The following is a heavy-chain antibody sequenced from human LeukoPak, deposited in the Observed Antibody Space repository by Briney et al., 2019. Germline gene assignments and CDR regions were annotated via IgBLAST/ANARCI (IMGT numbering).Heavy chain of an antibody. CDR3: ARRGTYYYDSSGYRGAFDI. J-gene: IGHJ3*02. CDR1: GGTFSSYA. CDR2: IIPILGIA. V-gene: IGHV1-69*04. Sequence: ASVKVSCKASGGTFSSYAISWVRQAPGQGPEWMGRIIPILGIANYAQKFQGRVTITADKSTSTAYMELSSLRSEDTAVYYCARRGTYYYDSSGYRGAFDIWGQGTMVTVSS. D-gene: IGHD3-22*01.